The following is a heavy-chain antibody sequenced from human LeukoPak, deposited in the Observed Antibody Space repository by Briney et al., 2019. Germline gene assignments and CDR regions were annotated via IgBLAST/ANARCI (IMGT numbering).Heavy chain of an antibody. D-gene: IGHD6-6*01. CDR2: IWYDGTNK. V-gene: IGHV3-33*01. CDR1: GFTFSSYG. J-gene: IGHJ4*02. Sequence: GRSLRLSCAAAGFTFSSYGMHWVRQAPGKGLEWVAVIWYDGTNKYYEDSVKGRFTISRDNSKNTLYLQINSLRAEDTAVYYCARDLYSSSSGPHYWGQGTLVTVSS. CDR3: ARDLYSSSSGPHY.